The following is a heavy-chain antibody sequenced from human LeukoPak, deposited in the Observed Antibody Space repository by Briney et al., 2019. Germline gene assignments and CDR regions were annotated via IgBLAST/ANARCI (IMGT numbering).Heavy chain of an antibody. Sequence: ASVKVSCKASGYTFTDYYMHLVRQAPGQGLEWMGRINPNSGGTNYAQKFQARVTMTRDTSISTAYMELSRLRSDDTALYYCARAAYYYDGSGYYLGDWGQGTLVTVSS. CDR1: GYTFTDYY. D-gene: IGHD3-22*01. CDR3: ARAAYYYDGSGYYLGD. V-gene: IGHV1-2*06. CDR2: INPNSGGT. J-gene: IGHJ4*02.